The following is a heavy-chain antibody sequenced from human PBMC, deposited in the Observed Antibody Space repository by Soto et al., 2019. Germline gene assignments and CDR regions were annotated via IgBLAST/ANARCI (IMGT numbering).Heavy chain of an antibody. D-gene: IGHD3-16*02. Sequence: QVQLVESGGGVVQPGRSLRLSCAASGFTFSSYAMHWVRQAPGKGLGWVAVISYDGSNKYYADSVKGRFTISRDNSKNTLYLQMNSLRAEDTAVYYCARASLGELSLYYFDYWGQGTLVTVSS. CDR2: ISYDGSNK. V-gene: IGHV3-30-3*01. CDR3: ARASLGELSLYYFDY. CDR1: GFTFSSYA. J-gene: IGHJ4*02.